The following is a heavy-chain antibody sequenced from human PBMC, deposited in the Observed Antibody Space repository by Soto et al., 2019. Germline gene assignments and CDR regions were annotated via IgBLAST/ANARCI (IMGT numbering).Heavy chain of an antibody. CDR1: GGSFSGYY. J-gene: IGHJ4*02. CDR2: INHSGST. V-gene: IGHV4-34*01. Sequence: SETLSLTCAVYGGSFSGYYWSWIRQPPGKGLEWIGEINHSGSTNYNPSLKSRVTISVDTSKSQFSLKLSSVTAADTAVYYCARARDYYYGSGSYFAYWGQGTLVTVSS. D-gene: IGHD3-10*01. CDR3: ARARDYYYGSGSYFAY.